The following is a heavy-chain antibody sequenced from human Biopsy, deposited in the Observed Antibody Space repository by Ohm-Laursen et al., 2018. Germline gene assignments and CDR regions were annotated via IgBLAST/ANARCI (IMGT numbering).Heavy chain of an antibody. D-gene: IGHD1/OR15-1a*01. V-gene: IGHV1-18*01. CDR2: ISVKTGNT. Sequence: GASVKVSCKASGYTFTNYAINWVRQAPGQGLEWLGWISVKTGNTNYTQKLQGRVTMTTDTSTNTAYMELRSLRSDDTALYYCAREGTSVTFFRKISDYYFDFWGPGTVVTVSS. J-gene: IGHJ4*02. CDR1: GYTFTNYA. CDR3: AREGTSVTFFRKISDYYFDF.